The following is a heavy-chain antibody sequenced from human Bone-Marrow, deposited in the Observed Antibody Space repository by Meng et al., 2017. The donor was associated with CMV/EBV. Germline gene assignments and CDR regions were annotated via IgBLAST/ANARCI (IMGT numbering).Heavy chain of an antibody. CDR2: INPSGGST. CDR3: ARDHYYDSSGYYNPDY. D-gene: IGHD3-22*01. J-gene: IGHJ4*02. Sequence: ASVKVSCKASGYTFTNYYMHWVRQAPGQGLEWMGIINPSGGSTSYAQKFQGRVTMTRDTSISTAYMELSRLRSGDTAVYYCARDHYYDSSGYYNPDYWGQGTLVTVSS. CDR1: GYTFTNYY. V-gene: IGHV1-46*01.